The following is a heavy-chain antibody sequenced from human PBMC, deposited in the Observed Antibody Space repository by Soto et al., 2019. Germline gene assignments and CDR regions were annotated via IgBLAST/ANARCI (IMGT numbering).Heavy chain of an antibody. CDR2: IDYTGGT. J-gene: IGHJ4*02. Sequence: SETLSLTCSVSGASIRDGDYYWSWLRQPPGKGPEWIGIIDYTGGTHYNPTLTGPVSMSVDTSANQFSLKVNFVTAADSAVYYCARVGHGDYGRGYYFDFWGSGILVTVSS. CDR3: ARVGHGDYGRGYYFDF. D-gene: IGHD4-17*01. CDR1: GASIRDGDYY. V-gene: IGHV4-30-4*01.